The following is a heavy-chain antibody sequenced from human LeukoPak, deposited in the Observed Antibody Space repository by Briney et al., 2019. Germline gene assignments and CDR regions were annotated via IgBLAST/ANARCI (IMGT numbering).Heavy chain of an antibody. V-gene: IGHV4-4*07. Sequence: SETLSLTCTVSGGSISTDYWTWIRQPAGKGLEWIGLIYTSGSTNYNPSLKSRVTMSVDTSKNQFSLRLSSATAADTAMYFCARAPRARDTSMEHFDSWGQGTLVTVSS. CDR3: ARAPRARDTSMEHFDS. CDR1: GGSISTDY. D-gene: IGHD5-18*01. CDR2: IYTSGST. J-gene: IGHJ4*02.